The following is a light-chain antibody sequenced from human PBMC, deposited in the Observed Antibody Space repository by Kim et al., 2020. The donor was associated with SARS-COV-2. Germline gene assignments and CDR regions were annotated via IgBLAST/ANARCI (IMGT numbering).Light chain of an antibody. CDR1: NIGSKS. CDR3: QVWDSSSDHWV. Sequence: SYELTQPPSVSVVPGKTARITCGGNNIGSKSVHWYQQKPGQAPVLVIYYDSDRPSGIPERFSGSNSGNTATLTISRVEAGDEADYYCQVWDSSSDHWVFGGGTQLTVL. J-gene: IGLJ3*02. CDR2: YDS. V-gene: IGLV3-21*04.